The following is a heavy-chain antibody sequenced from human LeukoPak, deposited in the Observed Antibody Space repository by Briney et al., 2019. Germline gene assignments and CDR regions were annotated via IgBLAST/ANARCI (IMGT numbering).Heavy chain of an antibody. CDR1: GFSFSNYG. V-gene: IGHV3-30*02. J-gene: IGHJ6*03. Sequence: PGGSLRLSCAASGFSFSNYGMHWVRQAPGKGLEWVAFIRSDGINKYYADSVKGRFTISRDNAKNSLYLQMNSLRAEDTAVYYCARGGYSGYDYDPTHNYYYYMDVWGKGTTVTVSS. CDR3: ARGGYSGYDYDPTHNYYYYMDV. CDR2: IRSDGINK. D-gene: IGHD5-12*01.